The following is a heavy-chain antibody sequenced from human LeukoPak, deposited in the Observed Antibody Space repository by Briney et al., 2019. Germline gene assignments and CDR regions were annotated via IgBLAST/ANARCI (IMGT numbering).Heavy chain of an antibody. CDR2: IYHSGST. CDR1: GGSISSSNW. J-gene: IGHJ4*01. V-gene: IGHV4-4*02. Sequence: SETLSLTCAVSGGSISSSNWWSWVRQPPGKGLEWIGEIYHSGSTNYNPSLKSRVTISVDTSKSQFSLKLTSVTAADTAVYYCARDWSGPYYFDYWGQGTLVTVSS. CDR3: ARDWSGPYYFDY. D-gene: IGHD3-3*01.